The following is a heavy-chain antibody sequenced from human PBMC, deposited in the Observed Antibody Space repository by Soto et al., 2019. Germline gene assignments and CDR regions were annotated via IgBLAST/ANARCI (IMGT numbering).Heavy chain of an antibody. J-gene: IGHJ5*02. D-gene: IGHD3-22*01. Sequence: SETLSLTCTVSGGSISSSSYYWGWIRQPPGKGLEWIGSIYYSGSTYYNPSLKSRVTISVDTSKNQFSLKLSSVTAADTAVYYCASLRYYYDSSGYYYNWFDPWGQGTLVTVSS. V-gene: IGHV4-39*01. CDR3: ASLRYYYDSSGYYYNWFDP. CDR1: GGSISSSSYY. CDR2: IYYSGST.